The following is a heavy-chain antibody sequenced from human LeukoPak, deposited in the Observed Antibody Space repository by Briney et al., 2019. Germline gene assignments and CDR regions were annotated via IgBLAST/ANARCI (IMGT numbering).Heavy chain of an antibody. Sequence: GGSLRLSCAASGFTFSSYDMHWVRQATGKGLEWVSGIGTAGDTYYPDSVKGRFTISRENAKNSLYLQMNSLKAGDTAVYYCARGAYCGGDCYPPYHFDYWGQGTLVTVSS. D-gene: IGHD2-21*02. CDR3: ARGAYCGGDCYPPYHFDY. J-gene: IGHJ4*02. CDR2: IGTAGDT. V-gene: IGHV3-13*01. CDR1: GFTFSSYD.